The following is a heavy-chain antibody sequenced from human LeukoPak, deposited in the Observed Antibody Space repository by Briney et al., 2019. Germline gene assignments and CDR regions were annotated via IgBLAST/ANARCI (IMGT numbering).Heavy chain of an antibody. V-gene: IGHV5-51*01. J-gene: IGHJ4*02. D-gene: IGHD3-22*01. CDR3: ARQFGYFDSSGLFDY. CDR1: GYNFISYW. Sequence: GESLKISCKGSGYNFISYWIGWVRQMPGKGLEWMGIIYPADSDTTYSPSFQGQVTISADKSIGTAYLQWSSLKASDTAIYYCARQFGYFDSSGLFDYWGQGTLVTVSS. CDR2: IYPADSDT.